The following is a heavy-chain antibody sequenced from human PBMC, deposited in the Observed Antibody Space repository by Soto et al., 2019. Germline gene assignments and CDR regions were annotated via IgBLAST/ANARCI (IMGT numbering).Heavy chain of an antibody. V-gene: IGHV4-59*12. CDR3: ARVRRLIRGYSYGRKDYYYYGMDV. Sequence: SETLSLTCTVSGGSISSYYWSWIRQPPGKGLEWIGYIYYSGSTNYNPSLKSRVTISVDTSKNQFSLKLSSVTAADTAVYYCARVRRLIRGYSYGRKDYYYYGMDVWGQGTTVTVSS. D-gene: IGHD5-18*01. CDR2: IYYSGST. J-gene: IGHJ6*02. CDR1: GGSISSYY.